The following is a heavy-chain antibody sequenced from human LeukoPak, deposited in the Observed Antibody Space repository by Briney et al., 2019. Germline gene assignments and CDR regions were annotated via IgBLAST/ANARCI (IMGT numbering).Heavy chain of an antibody. CDR1: GGTFSSYA. CDR2: IIPIFGTA. J-gene: IGHJ4*02. CDR3: ARGAYDSSGYYNY. D-gene: IGHD3-22*01. V-gene: IGHV1-69*01. Sequence: SVEVPCKASGGTFSSYAISWVRQAPGQGLEWMGGIIPIFGTANYAQKFQGRVTITADESTSTAYMELSSLRSEDTAVYYCARGAYDSSGYYNYWGQGTLVTVSS.